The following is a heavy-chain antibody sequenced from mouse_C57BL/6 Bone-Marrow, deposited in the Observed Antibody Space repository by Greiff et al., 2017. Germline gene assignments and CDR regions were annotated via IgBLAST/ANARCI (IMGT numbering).Heavy chain of an antibody. CDR3: ERRYYYGCFAN. V-gene: IGHV4-1*02. CDR1: GFAFSRYW. J-gene: IGHJ3*01. Sequence: EVKLVESGGGLVQPGGSLKLSCAASGFAFSRYWMSWVRQAPGKGLEWIGEINPDSSTINYTPSLKDKFIISRDNAKNTLYLQLSKVRSEDTALYYCERRYYYGCFANGGQGTLVTVSA. D-gene: IGHD1-1*01. CDR2: INPDSSTI.